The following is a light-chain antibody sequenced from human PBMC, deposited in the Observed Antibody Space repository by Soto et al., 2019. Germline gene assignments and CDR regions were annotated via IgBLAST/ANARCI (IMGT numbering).Light chain of an antibody. CDR2: EVS. CDR1: SSDVGSYNL. V-gene: IGLV2-14*02. Sequence: QSVLTQPASVSGSPGQSITISCTGTSSDVGSYNLVSWYQQHPGKAPKLMIYEVSRRPSGVSNRFSGSKSGNTASLTISGLQAEDEADYYCASYTSSSTSVIFGRGTKLTVL. CDR3: ASYTSSSTSVI. J-gene: IGLJ2*01.